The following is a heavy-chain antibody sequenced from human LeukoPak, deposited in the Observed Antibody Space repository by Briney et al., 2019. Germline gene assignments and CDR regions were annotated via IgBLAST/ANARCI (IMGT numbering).Heavy chain of an antibody. CDR3: ARVPQNSYRMYV. D-gene: IGHD1-7*01. Sequence: ASVKVSCKASGYTFTSYDINWVRQATGQGLEWMGWMNPNSGNTGYAQKFQGRVTMTRNTSISTAYMELSSLRSEDTAVYYCARVPQNSYRMYVWGQGTTVTVSS. CDR2: MNPNSGNT. J-gene: IGHJ6*02. CDR1: GYTFTSYD. V-gene: IGHV1-8*01.